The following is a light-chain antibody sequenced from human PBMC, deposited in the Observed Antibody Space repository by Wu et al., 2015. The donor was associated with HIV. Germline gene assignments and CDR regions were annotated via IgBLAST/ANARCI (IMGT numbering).Light chain of an antibody. V-gene: IGKV3-15*01. J-gene: IGKJ2*01. Sequence: ETVLTQSPGTLSLSPGERATLSCRASQSVSSSYLAWYQHKPGQAPRLLIYDASTRAAGIPGRFSGSGSGTDFSLTISDIQSEDFAVYYCQQYKDWPRYTFGQGTKLEIK. CDR1: QSVSSSY. CDR2: DAS. CDR3: QQYKDWPRYT.